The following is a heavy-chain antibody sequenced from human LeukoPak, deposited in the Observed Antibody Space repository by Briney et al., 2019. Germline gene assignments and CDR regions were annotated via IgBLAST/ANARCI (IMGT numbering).Heavy chain of an antibody. D-gene: IGHD3-22*01. J-gene: IGHJ3*02. Sequence: GGSLRLSCAASGFTFDDYGMSWVRQAPGKGLEWVSGINWNGGRTGYADSVKGRFTISRDNAKNSLYLQMNSLRAEDTALYYCASITMIVVPQTDAFDIWGQGTMVTVSS. CDR2: INWNGGRT. V-gene: IGHV3-20*04. CDR1: GFTFDDYG. CDR3: ASITMIVVPQTDAFDI.